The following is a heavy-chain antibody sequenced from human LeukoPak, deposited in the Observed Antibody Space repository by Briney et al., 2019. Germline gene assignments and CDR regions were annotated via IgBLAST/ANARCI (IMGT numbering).Heavy chain of an antibody. J-gene: IGHJ6*02. V-gene: IGHV3-74*01. Sequence: PGGSLRLSCAAPEFTFSVYWMHWVRQAPGKGLVWVSRINSDGSITGYADSVKGRFTISRDNAKNTLYLQMNSLRAEDTAVYYCARGSGVGYRYGYDYYGMDVWGQGTTVTVSS. CDR3: ARGSGVGYRYGYDYYGMDV. D-gene: IGHD5-18*01. CDR1: EFTFSVYW. CDR2: INSDGSIT.